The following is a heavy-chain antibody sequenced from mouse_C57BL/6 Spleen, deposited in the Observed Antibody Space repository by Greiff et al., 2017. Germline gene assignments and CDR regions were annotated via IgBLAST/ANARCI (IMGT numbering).Heavy chain of an antibody. CDR3: TRYEAGAMDY. D-gene: IGHD2-3*01. J-gene: IGHJ4*01. V-gene: IGHV1-15*01. Sequence: QVHVKQSGAELVRPGASVTLSCKASGYTFTDYEMHWVKQTPVHGLEWIGAIDPETGGTAYNQKFKGKAILTADKSSSTAYMELRSLTSEDSAVYYCTRYEAGAMDYWGQGTSVTVSS. CDR2: IDPETGGT. CDR1: GYTFTDYE.